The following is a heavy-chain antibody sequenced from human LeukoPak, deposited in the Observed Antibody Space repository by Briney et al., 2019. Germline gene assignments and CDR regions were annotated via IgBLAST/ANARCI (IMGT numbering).Heavy chain of an antibody. Sequence: ASVKVSCKASGYTFTSYDINWVRQAPGQALEWMGWINPNSGGTNYAQKFQGRVTMTRDTSISTAYMELSRLRSDDTAVYYCASPSVDIVATGTHYYYYMDVWGKGTTVTVSS. J-gene: IGHJ6*03. D-gene: IGHD5-12*01. CDR3: ASPSVDIVATGTHYYYYMDV. V-gene: IGHV1-2*02. CDR2: INPNSGGT. CDR1: GYTFTSYD.